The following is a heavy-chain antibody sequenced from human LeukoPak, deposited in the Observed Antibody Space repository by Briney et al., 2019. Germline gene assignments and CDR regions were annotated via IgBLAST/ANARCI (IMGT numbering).Heavy chain of an antibody. CDR1: RGSISSSSYY. CDR2: IYYSGST. CDR3: ARDGKYYDILTGYPLYCMDV. V-gene: IGHV4-39*02. D-gene: IGHD3-9*01. Sequence: SETLSLTCTVSRGSISSSSYYWGWIRQPPGKGLEWIGSIYYSGSTYYNPSLKSRVTISVDTSKNQFSLKLSSVTAADTAVYYCARDGKYYDILTGYPLYCMDVWGKGTTVTISS. J-gene: IGHJ6*03.